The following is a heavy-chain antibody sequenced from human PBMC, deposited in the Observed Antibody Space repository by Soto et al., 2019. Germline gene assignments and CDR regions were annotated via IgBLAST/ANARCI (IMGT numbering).Heavy chain of an antibody. D-gene: IGHD6-6*01. CDR2: INHSGST. CDR1: GGSFSGYY. J-gene: IGHJ5*02. V-gene: IGHV4-34*01. Sequence: PSETLSLTCAVYGGSFSGYYWSWIRQPPGKGLEWIGEINHSGSTNYNPSLKSRVTISVDTSKNQFSLKLGSVTAADTAVYYCARGSIAAVHNWFDPWGQGTLVTVSS. CDR3: ARGSIAAVHNWFDP.